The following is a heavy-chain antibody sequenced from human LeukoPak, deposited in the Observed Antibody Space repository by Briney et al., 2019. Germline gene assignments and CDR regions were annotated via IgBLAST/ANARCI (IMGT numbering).Heavy chain of an antibody. D-gene: IGHD1/OR15-1a*01. V-gene: IGHV1-24*01. CDR1: GYTLTDLS. J-gene: IGHJ5*02. CDR2: FDPGDGET. Sequence: ASVKVSCKVSGYTLTDLSIHWVRQAPGKGLEWMGGFDPGDGETIYAQKFQGRVTMTEDTSTETAHMELSSLRSEDTAVYYCATIAAYNWNSGYWFDPWGQGTLVTVSS. CDR3: ATIAAYNWNSGYWFDP.